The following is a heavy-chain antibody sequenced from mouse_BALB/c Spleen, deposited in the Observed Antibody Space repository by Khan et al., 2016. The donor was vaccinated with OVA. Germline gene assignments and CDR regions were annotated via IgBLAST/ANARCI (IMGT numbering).Heavy chain of an antibody. CDR2: INSNGGST. CDR1: GFTFSSYG. CDR3: ARMARTIN. J-gene: IGHJ2*01. V-gene: IGHV5-6-3*01. Sequence: EVELVESGGGLVQPGGSLKLSCAASGFTFSSYGMSWVRQTPDKRLELVATINSNGGSTYYPDRVKGRFTISIDNAKNTLYLQMSSLKSEDTAMYYCARMARTINWGQGTTLTVSS.